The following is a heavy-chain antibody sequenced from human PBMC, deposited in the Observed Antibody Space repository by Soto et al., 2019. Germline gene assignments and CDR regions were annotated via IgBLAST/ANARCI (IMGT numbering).Heavy chain of an antibody. Sequence: PVGSLRLSCAASGFTFSSYSMNWVRQAPGKGLEWVSYISSSSSTIYYADSVKGRFTISRDNAKNSLYLQMNSLRDEDTAVYYCARGGSIAADDYYYYGMDVWGQGTTVTVSS. J-gene: IGHJ6*02. D-gene: IGHD6-6*01. CDR1: GFTFSSYS. CDR3: ARGGSIAADDYYYYGMDV. V-gene: IGHV3-48*02. CDR2: ISSSSSTI.